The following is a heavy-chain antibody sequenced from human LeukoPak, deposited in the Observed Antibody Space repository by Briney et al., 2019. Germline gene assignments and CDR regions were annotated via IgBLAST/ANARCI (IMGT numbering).Heavy chain of an antibody. CDR3: ARVGYADAFDI. Sequence: SETLSLTCAVYGGSFSGYYWSWIRKPPGKGLEWIGYIYYSGSTNYNPSLKSRVTISVDTSKNQFSLKLSSVTAADTAVYYCARVGYADAFDIWGQGTMVTVSS. CDR1: GGSFSGYY. V-gene: IGHV4-59*01. J-gene: IGHJ3*02. CDR2: IYYSGST. D-gene: IGHD2-2*01.